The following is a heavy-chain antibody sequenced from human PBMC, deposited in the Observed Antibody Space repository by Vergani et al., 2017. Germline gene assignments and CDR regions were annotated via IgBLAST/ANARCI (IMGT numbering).Heavy chain of an antibody. Sequence: QVQLQESGPGLVKPSQTLSLTCTVSGGSISSGSYYWSWIRQPAGKGLEWIGRIYTSGSTYYNPSLKSRVTISVDTSKNQFSLKLSSVTAADTAVYYCARLAVTSYYYGMDVWGQGTTVTVSS. J-gene: IGHJ6*02. V-gene: IGHV4-61*02. CDR2: IYTSGST. CDR3: ARLAVTSYYYGMDV. CDR1: GGSISSGSYY.